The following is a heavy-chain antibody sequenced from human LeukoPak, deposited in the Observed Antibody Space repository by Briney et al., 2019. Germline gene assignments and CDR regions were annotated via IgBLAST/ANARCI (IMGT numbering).Heavy chain of an antibody. CDR1: GASLTNPTYY. V-gene: IGHV4-61*01. Sequence: PSETLSLTCTVSGASLTNPTYYQWGWIRQPPGKGLELIGSLYSTESPKFNPSLASRVTMSLDTSKSQFFLKLSSVTAEDPAMYYGASFRSGGWFYFDSWGQGTLVTVPS. CDR3: ASFRSGGWFYFDS. J-gene: IGHJ4*02. CDR2: LYSTESP. D-gene: IGHD6-19*01.